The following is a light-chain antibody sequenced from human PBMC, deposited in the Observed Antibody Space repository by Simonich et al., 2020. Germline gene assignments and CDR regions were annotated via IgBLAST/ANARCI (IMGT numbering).Light chain of an antibody. CDR1: QSVSSY. Sequence: EIVLTQSPATLSLSPGERAPLSCRASQSVSSYLAWYQQKPGHAPRLLIYDASNRATGIPARFSGSGSGTDFTLTISSLEPEDFAVYYCQQRSNWPPMYTFGQGTKLEIK. CDR3: QQRSNWPPMYT. J-gene: IGKJ2*01. CDR2: DAS. V-gene: IGKV3-11*01.